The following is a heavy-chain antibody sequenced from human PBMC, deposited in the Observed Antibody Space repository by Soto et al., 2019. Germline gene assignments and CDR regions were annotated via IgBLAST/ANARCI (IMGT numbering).Heavy chain of an antibody. CDR2: IYHSGSN. CDR1: GGSISSGGYS. Sequence: QLQLQESGSGLVKPSQTLSLTCAVSGGSISSGGYSWSWIRQPPGKGLEWIGYIYHSGSNYYNPSLTSRVTISVDRSKNQFSLTLSSVTAADTAVDDCARVTGPWGQGTLVTVSS. D-gene: IGHD3-10*01. CDR3: ARVTGP. V-gene: IGHV4-30-2*01. J-gene: IGHJ5*02.